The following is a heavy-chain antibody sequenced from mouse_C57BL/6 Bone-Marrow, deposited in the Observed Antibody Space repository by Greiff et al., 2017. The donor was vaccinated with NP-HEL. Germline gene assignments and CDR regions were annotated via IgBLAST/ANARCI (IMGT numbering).Heavy chain of an antibody. Sequence: VKLQQPGAELVRPGTSVKLSCKASGYTFTSYWMHWVKQRPRQGLEWIGVIDPSDSYTNYNQKFKGKATLTVDTSSSTAYMQLSSLTSEDSAVYYCARSGGVRAMDYWVQGTSVTVSS. CDR3: ARSGGVRAMDY. CDR1: GYTFTSYW. J-gene: IGHJ4*01. CDR2: IDPSDSYT. D-gene: IGHD2-2*01. V-gene: IGHV1-59*01.